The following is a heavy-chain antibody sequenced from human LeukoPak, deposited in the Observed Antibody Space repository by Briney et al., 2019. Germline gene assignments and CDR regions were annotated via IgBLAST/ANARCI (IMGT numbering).Heavy chain of an antibody. CDR2: ISYDGSNK. J-gene: IGHJ4*02. D-gene: IGHD6-19*01. CDR1: GFTFSSYG. Sequence: GRSLRLSCAASGFTFSSYGMHWVRQGPGKGLEWVAVISYDGSNKYYADSVKGRFTISRDNSKNTLYLQMNSLRAEDTAVYYCAKGPIAVAGFFDYWGQGTLVTVSS. CDR3: AKGPIAVAGFFDY. V-gene: IGHV3-30*18.